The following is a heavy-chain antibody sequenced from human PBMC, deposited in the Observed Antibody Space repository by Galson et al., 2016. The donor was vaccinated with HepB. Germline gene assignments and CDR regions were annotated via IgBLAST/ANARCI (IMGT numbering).Heavy chain of an antibody. Sequence: SLRLSCAASGFTFSSYGMHWVRQAPGKGLEWVAFISYDGSNTKYADSVKGRFTISRDNSKKTLYLQMNSLRAEDTAVYYCAKDGRIYCSSASCHDHFHYWGQGTLVTVSS. J-gene: IGHJ4*02. CDR3: AKDGRIYCSSASCHDHFHY. V-gene: IGHV3-30*18. D-gene: IGHD2-2*01. CDR2: ISYDGSNT. CDR1: GFTFSSYG.